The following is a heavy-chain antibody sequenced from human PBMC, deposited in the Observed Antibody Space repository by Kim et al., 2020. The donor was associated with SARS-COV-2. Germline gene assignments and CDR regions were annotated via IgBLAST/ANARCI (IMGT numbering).Heavy chain of an antibody. Sequence: NTKYSQKFQGRVTITRETSASTAYMELSSLRSEDTAVYYCARGLGSSLEYWGQGTLVTVSS. CDR2: NT. CDR3: ARGLGSSLEY. V-gene: IGHV1-3*01. J-gene: IGHJ4*02.